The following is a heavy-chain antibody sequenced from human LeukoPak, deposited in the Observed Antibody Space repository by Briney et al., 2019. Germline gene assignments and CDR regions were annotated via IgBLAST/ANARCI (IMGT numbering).Heavy chain of an antibody. J-gene: IGHJ4*02. CDR2: TYYRSKWYN. V-gene: IGHV6-1*01. Sequence: SQTLSLTCAISGDIFSSISVAWNWIRQSPSRGLEWLGRTYYRSKWYNEYAVSVKGRININPDPSKNQFSLQLNSVTPEDTAVYYCARGAAGNSYGRNRLDYWGQGTLVTVSS. CDR1: GDIFSSISVA. D-gene: IGHD5-18*01. CDR3: ARGAAGNSYGRNRLDY.